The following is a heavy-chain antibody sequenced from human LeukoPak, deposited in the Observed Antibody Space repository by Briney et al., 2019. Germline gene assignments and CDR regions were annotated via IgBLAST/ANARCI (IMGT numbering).Heavy chain of an antibody. CDR2: IKYSGSI. CDR1: GGSSSSSSYY. Sequence: SETLSLTCTVSGGSSSSSSYYWGWIRQPPGKGLERIGSIKYSGSIYYNASLKSRLTISIDTSKNQFSLRLSSVTAADTAVYYCASSYELLRRPFDSWGQGTLVTVSS. CDR3: ASSYELLRRPFDS. D-gene: IGHD2-2*01. V-gene: IGHV4-39*01. J-gene: IGHJ4*02.